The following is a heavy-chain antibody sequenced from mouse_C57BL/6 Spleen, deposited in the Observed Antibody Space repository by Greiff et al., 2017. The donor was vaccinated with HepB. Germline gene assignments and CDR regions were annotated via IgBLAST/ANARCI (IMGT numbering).Heavy chain of an antibody. D-gene: IGHD3-2*02. CDR1: GYTFTSYG. J-gene: IGHJ4*01. V-gene: IGHV1-81*01. Sequence: VKLVESGAELARPGASVKLSCKASGYTFTSYGISWVKQRTGQGLEWIGEIYPRSGNTYYNEKFKGKATLTADKSSSTAYMELRSLTSEDSAVYFCARRGDSSGPFYYAMDYWGQGTSVTVSS. CDR2: IYPRSGNT. CDR3: ARRGDSSGPFYYAMDY.